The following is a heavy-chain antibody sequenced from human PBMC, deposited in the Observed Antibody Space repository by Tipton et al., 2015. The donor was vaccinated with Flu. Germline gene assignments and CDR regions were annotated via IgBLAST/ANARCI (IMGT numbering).Heavy chain of an antibody. V-gene: IGHV3-49*03. CDR2: IRTKVYGGTT. CDR3: TRGSTSSWL. CDR1: GFTLDDYV. D-gene: IGHD6-13*01. J-gene: IGHJ4*02. Sequence: RSLRLSCPASGFTLDDYVVSWFRQAPGKGLEWVGFIRTKVYGGTTEYAASVKGRFTISRDDSKTIAYLQMNSLNTEDTGVYYCTRGSTSSWLWGQGTLVTVSS.